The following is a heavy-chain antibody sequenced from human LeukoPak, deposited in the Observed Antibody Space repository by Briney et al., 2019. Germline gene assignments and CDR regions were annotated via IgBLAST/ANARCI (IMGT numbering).Heavy chain of an antibody. D-gene: IGHD5-18*01. Sequence: SVKVSCKASGGTFSSYAISWVRQAPGQGLECMGGIIPIFGTENYAQKFQGRVTITAADYTSTAYMELSSLRSEDTAVYYCAAGGDTAMAGGDYWGQGTLVTVSS. V-gene: IGHV1-69*13. CDR1: GGTFSSYA. CDR3: AAGGDTAMAGGDY. J-gene: IGHJ4*02. CDR2: IIPIFGTE.